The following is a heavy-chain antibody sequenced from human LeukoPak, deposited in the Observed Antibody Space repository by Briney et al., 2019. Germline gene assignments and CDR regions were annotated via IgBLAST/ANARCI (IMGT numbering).Heavy chain of an antibody. D-gene: IGHD6-19*01. CDR3: AKIIAVAGKLVYYYYGMDV. CDR1: GFTFSSYA. Sequence: GGSLRLSCAASGFTFSSYAMSWVRQAPGKGLEWVSAISGSGGSTYYADSVKGRFTISRDNSKNTLYLQMNSLRTEDTAVYYCAKIIAVAGKLVYYYYGMDVWGQGTTVTVSS. J-gene: IGHJ6*02. CDR2: ISGSGGST. V-gene: IGHV3-23*01.